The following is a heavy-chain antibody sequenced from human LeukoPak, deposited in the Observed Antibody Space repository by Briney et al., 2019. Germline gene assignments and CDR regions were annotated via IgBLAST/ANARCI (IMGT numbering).Heavy chain of an antibody. CDR1: GFSLSTSGVG. V-gene: IGHV2-5*01. CDR3: AHSLWFGETPAFDI. Sequence: SGPTLVKPTQTLTLTCTFSGFSLSTSGVGVGWIRQPPGKALEWLALIYWNDDKRYSPSLKSRLTITKDTSKNQVVLTMTNMDPVDTATYYCAHSLWFGETPAFDIWGQGTMVTVSS. J-gene: IGHJ3*02. CDR2: IYWNDDK. D-gene: IGHD3-10*01.